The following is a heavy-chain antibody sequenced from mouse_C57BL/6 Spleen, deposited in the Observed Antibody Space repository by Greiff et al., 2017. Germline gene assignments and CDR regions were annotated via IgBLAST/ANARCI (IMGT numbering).Heavy chain of an antibody. CDR1: GYAFSSYW. J-gene: IGHJ4*01. CDR2: IYPGDGDT. V-gene: IGHV1-80*01. CDR3: ARCDYYGSSPYYYAMDD. Sequence: VQLQQSGAELVKPGASVKISCKASGYAFSSYWMNWVKQRPGKGLEWIGQIYPGDGDTNYNGKFKGKATLTADKSSSTAYMQLSSLTSEDSAVYFCARCDYYGSSPYYYAMDDWGKGTSVTVSS. D-gene: IGHD1-1*01.